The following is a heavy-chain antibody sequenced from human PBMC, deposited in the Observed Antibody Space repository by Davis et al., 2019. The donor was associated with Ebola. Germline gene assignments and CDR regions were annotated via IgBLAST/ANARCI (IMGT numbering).Heavy chain of an antibody. V-gene: IGHV3-74*01. D-gene: IGHD2-2*02. Sequence: GGSLRLSCAASGFTFNTYTVHWVRQAPGKGLVWVSRIHSDGTNTKYADSVKGRFTVSRDNAKNTLYLQMNSLRADDTAVYYCARDPIPGRRGPGNWFDSWGQGILVAVSS. CDR3: ARDPIPGRRGPGNWFDS. CDR2: IHSDGTNT. CDR1: GFTFNTYT. J-gene: IGHJ5*01.